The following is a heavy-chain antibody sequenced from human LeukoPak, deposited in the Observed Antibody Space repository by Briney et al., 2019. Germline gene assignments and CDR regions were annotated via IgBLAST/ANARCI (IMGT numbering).Heavy chain of an antibody. CDR3: AAHYCSGGSCYLN. D-gene: IGHD2-15*01. J-gene: IGHJ4*02. CDR2: ISGSGGST. V-gene: IGHV3-23*01. CDR1: GFTFSSYA. Sequence: GGSLRLSCAASGFTFSSYAMSRVRQAPGKGLEWVSAISGSGGSTYYADSVKGRFTISRDNSKNTLYLQMNSLRAEDTAVYYCAAHYCSGGSCYLNWGQGTLVTVSS.